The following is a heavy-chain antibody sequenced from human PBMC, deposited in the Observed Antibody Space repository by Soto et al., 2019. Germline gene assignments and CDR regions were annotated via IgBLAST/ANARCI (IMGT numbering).Heavy chain of an antibody. CDR1: GGSISSYY. D-gene: IGHD2-15*01. CDR2: IYYSGST. Sequence: PSETLSLTCTVSGGSISSYYWSWIRQPPGKGLEWIGYIYYSGSTNYNPSLKSRVTISVDTSKNQFSLKLSSVTAADTAVYYCARGDCSGGSCYPTDRWGENWFDPWGQGTLVTVSS. J-gene: IGHJ5*02. V-gene: IGHV4-59*08. CDR3: ARGDCSGGSCYPTDRWGENWFDP.